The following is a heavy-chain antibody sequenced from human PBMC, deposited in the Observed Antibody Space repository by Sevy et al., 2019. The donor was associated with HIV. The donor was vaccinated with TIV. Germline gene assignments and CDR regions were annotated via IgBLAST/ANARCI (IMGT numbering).Heavy chain of an antibody. V-gene: IGHV3-30*03. Sequence: GSLRLSCAASGFTFSSYGMHWVRQAPGKGLEWEAVLLYDGSNKYYADSVKGRFTISRDNSKNTLYLQMNSLRAGDTAVYHCARGLAALPGYYYGMDVWGQGTAVTVSS. CDR3: ARGLAALPGYYYGMDV. CDR2: LLYDGSNK. J-gene: IGHJ6*02. CDR1: GFTFSSYG. D-gene: IGHD6-6*01.